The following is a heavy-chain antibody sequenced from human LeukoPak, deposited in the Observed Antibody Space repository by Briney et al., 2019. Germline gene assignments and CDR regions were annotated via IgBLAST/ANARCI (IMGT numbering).Heavy chain of an antibody. V-gene: IGHV1-8*01. CDR3: ARGIRDFWSGSKYYYYYMDV. D-gene: IGHD3-3*01. CDR1: GYTFTSYD. CDR2: MNPNSGNT. J-gene: IGHJ6*03. Sequence: ASVKVSCKASGYTFTSYDINWVRQATGQGLEWMGWMNPNSGNTGYAQKFQGRVTMTRNTSISTAYMELSSLRSEDTAVYYCARGIRDFWSGSKYYYYYMDVWGKGTTVTVSS.